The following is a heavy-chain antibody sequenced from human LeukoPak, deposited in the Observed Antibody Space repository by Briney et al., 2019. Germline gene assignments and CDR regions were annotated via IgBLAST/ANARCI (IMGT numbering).Heavy chain of an antibody. Sequence: GESLKISCKGSGYSFSNYWIGWGRQTPGKGLEWMAIIYPGDSDTKYSPSFQGQVTISADKSIRTAYLQWNSLTASDSAMYYCARLLGNDWSGRDYWGQGTLVTVSS. J-gene: IGHJ4*02. D-gene: IGHD3-9*01. V-gene: IGHV5-51*01. CDR2: IYPGDSDT. CDR3: ARLLGNDWSGRDY. CDR1: GYSFSNYW.